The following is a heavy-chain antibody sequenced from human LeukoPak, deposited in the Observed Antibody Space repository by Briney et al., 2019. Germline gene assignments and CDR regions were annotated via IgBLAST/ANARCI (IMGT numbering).Heavy chain of an antibody. Sequence: GGSLRLSCAASGFSFSNAWMSWVRQAPGKGLEWVGRIKSKTDGGTTDYAAPVKGRFTISRGDSENTLDLQMNSLKTEDTAVYYCTTDWVRGVRGHWGQGTLVTVSS. CDR2: IKSKTDGGTT. J-gene: IGHJ4*02. CDR3: TTDWVRGVRGH. V-gene: IGHV3-15*01. CDR1: GFSFSNAW. D-gene: IGHD3-10*01.